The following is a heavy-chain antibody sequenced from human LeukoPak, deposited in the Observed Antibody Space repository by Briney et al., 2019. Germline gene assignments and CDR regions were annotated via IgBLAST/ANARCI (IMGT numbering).Heavy chain of an antibody. CDR3: ARERGQWLVSDY. CDR2: IIPILGIA. CDR1: GGTFSSHA. Sequence: GASVKVSCKASGGTFSSHAVSWVRQAPGQGLEWMGRIIPILGIANYAQKFQGRVTITADKSTSTAYMELSSLRSEDTAVYYCARERGQWLVSDYWGQGTLVTVSS. J-gene: IGHJ4*02. D-gene: IGHD6-19*01. V-gene: IGHV1-69*04.